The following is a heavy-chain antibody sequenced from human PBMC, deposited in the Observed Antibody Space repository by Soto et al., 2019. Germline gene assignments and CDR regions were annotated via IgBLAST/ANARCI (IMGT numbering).Heavy chain of an antibody. CDR3: ARGLGYSSGWYYFDF. CDR2: ISAYNVNT. CDR1: GYRFTSYG. V-gene: IGHV1-18*01. J-gene: IGHJ4*02. D-gene: IGHD6-19*01. Sequence: QVQLVQSGAEVRKPGASVKVSCKASGYRFTSYGISWVRQAPGQGLDWMGWISAYNVNTNYAQKLQSRVTMTTDTSPSTAYMEVRGLRSDDTAVYYCARGLGYSSGWYYFDFWGQGPLVTVSS.